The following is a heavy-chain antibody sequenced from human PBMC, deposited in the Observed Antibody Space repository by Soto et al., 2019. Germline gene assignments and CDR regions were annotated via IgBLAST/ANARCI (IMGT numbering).Heavy chain of an antibody. V-gene: IGHV1-24*01. Sequence: ASVKVSCKVSGYTLTELSMHWVRQAPGKGLEWMGGFDPEDGETIYAQKFQGRVTMTEDTSTDTAYMELSSLRSEDTAVYYCATVGIVVVVAARDDAFDIWGQGIMVTVSS. D-gene: IGHD2-15*01. CDR3: ATVGIVVVVAARDDAFDI. J-gene: IGHJ3*02. CDR1: GYTLTELS. CDR2: FDPEDGET.